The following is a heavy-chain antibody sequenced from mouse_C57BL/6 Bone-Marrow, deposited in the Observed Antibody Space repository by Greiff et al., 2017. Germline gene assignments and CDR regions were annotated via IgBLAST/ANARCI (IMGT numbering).Heavy chain of an antibody. D-gene: IGHD2-10*01. CDR3: ARPTRAMDY. CDR1: GFTFSSYA. Sequence: EVQLVESGGGLAKPGGSLKLSCEASGFTFSSYAMSWVRQTPEKRLEWVATISDGGSYPYYPYNVKGRFTISRDNAKNNLCLQMSQLKSEDTAMYYCARPTRAMDYWGQGTSVTVSS. V-gene: IGHV5-4*01. CDR2: ISDGGSYP. J-gene: IGHJ4*01.